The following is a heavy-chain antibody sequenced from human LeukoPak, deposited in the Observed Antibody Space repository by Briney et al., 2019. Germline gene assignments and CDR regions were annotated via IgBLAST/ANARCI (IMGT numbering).Heavy chain of an antibody. CDR1: GFTFSSYG. D-gene: IGHD6-19*01. J-gene: IGHJ1*01. CDR2: IRYDGSNK. CDR3: ARGGKRAVTGTRSPQYFQH. V-gene: IGHV3-30*02. Sequence: GGSLRLSCAASGFTFSSYGMHWVRQAPGKGLEWVAFIRYDGSNKYYADSVKGRFTISRDNSKNTLYLQMNSLRAEDTTVYYCARGGKRAVTGTRSPQYFQHWGQGTLVTVSS.